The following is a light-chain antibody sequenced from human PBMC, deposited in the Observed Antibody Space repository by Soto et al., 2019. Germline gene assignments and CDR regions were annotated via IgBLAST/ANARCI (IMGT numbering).Light chain of an antibody. Sequence: EIVLTQSPGTLSLSPGDRATLSCRASQIVSSSYLAWYQQKPGQAPRLLMYGASNRATGIPDRFSGSGSGTDFTLTISGLEPEDFAVYSCQQYVRSPRTFGQGTKVEVK. CDR3: QQYVRSPRT. J-gene: IGKJ1*01. V-gene: IGKV3-20*01. CDR2: GAS. CDR1: QIVSSSY.